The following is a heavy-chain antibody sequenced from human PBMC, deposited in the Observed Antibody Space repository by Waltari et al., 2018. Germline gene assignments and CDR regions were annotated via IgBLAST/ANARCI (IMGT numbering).Heavy chain of an antibody. Sequence: QVQLVQSGAEVKKPGASVKVSCKASGYTFTGYYMHWVRQAPGQGLEWMGWINPNSGGTNYAQKFQGRVTMTRDTSISTAYMELSRLRSDDTAVYYCARQYCSGGSCYSNYYYGMDVWGQGTTVTVFS. CDR2: INPNSGGT. V-gene: IGHV1-2*02. J-gene: IGHJ6*02. CDR1: GYTFTGYY. D-gene: IGHD2-15*01. CDR3: ARQYCSGGSCYSNYYYGMDV.